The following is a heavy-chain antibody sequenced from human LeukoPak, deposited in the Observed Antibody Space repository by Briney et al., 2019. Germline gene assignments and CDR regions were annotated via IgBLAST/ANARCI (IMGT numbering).Heavy chain of an antibody. Sequence: PGGSLRLSCAASGFTFSSYWMHWVRQAPGKGLVWVSRIISDGSSATHADSVKGRFTISRDNAKNMMYLQMNSLRVEDTAVYYCARADFLAAAGPFDYWGQGTLVTVSS. D-gene: IGHD6-13*01. CDR1: GFTFSSYW. CDR3: ARADFLAAAGPFDY. CDR2: IISDGSSA. J-gene: IGHJ4*02. V-gene: IGHV3-74*01.